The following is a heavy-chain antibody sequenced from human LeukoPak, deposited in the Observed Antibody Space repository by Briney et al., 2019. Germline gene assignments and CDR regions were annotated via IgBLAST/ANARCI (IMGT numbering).Heavy chain of an antibody. CDR2: IKQDGSEK. D-gene: IGHD4-17*01. V-gene: IGHV3-7*01. J-gene: IGHJ4*02. Sequence: PGGSLRLSCAASGFTFSSYWMSWVRQAPGKGLEWVANIKQDGSEKYYVDSVKGRFTISRDNAKNSLYLQMNSLRAEDTAVYYCAREGGDYGDVDGYWGQGTLVTVSS. CDR1: GFTFSSYW. CDR3: AREGGDYGDVDGY.